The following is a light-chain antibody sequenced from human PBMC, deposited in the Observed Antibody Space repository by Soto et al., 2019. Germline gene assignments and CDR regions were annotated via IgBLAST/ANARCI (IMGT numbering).Light chain of an antibody. J-gene: IGKJ5*01. CDR2: AAS. CDR1: QSISSY. CDR3: QQYNSDIT. Sequence: DIQMTQSPSSLSASVGDRVTITCRASQSISSYLNWYQQKPGKAPKLLIYAASSLESGVPSRFSGSGSGTEFTLTISSLQPDDFATYYCQQYNSDITFGQGTRLEIK. V-gene: IGKV1-39*01.